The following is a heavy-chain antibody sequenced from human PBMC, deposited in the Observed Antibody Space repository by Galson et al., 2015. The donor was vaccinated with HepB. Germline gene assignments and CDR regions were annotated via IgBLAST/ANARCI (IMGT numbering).Heavy chain of an antibody. CDR2: IYPGDSDT. Sequence: QSGAEVKKPGESLKISCKGSGYTFTSYRIGWVRQMPGKGLEWMGIIYPGDSDTRKSPSFQGQVTISVDKSISTAYLQWSSLKASDTAMYYCARQAMVVADGMDVWGQGTTVTVSS. CDR3: ARQAMVVADGMDV. J-gene: IGHJ6*02. V-gene: IGHV5-51*01. D-gene: IGHD2-15*01. CDR1: GYTFTSYR.